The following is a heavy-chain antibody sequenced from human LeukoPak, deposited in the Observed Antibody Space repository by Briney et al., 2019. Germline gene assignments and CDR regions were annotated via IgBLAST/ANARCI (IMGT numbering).Heavy chain of an antibody. J-gene: IGHJ5*02. Sequence: GGSLRLSPAASGFTSSHAWMSWVRQAPGKGLELVARIKNKPDGGTSDYTAPVKGRFTISRDDSKSTLYLQMNSLKTEDTAVYYCTVVNYGSGSYPLGSWGQGTLVTVSS. CDR2: IKNKPDGGTS. CDR3: TVVNYGSGSYPLGS. V-gene: IGHV3-15*01. D-gene: IGHD3-10*01. CDR1: GFTSSHAW.